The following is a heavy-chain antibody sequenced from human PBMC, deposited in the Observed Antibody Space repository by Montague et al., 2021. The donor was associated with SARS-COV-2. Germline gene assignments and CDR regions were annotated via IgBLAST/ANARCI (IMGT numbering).Heavy chain of an antibody. V-gene: IGHV3-23*01. D-gene: IGHD3-3*01. J-gene: IGHJ5*02. Sequence: SLRLSCAASGFTFSSYAMSWVRQAPGKGLEWVSAISGSGGITYYADSVKGRFTISRDNSKNTLYLQMNSLRAEDTAVYYCANVRVIEAVKLVGVVTTHNWFDPWGQGTLVTVSS. CDR3: ANVRVIEAVKLVGVVTTHNWFDP. CDR1: GFTFSSYA. CDR2: ISGSGGIT.